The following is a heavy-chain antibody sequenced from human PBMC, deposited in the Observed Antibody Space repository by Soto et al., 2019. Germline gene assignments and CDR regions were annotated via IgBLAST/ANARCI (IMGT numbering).Heavy chain of an antibody. J-gene: IGHJ2*01. CDR3: ARDGCTSCYNWYFDL. D-gene: IGHD2-2*02. Sequence: QVQLVQSEAEVKKPGASVKVSCKASGYTFTGYGISWVRQAPGQGLEWMGWISAYNGNTNYAQKLQGRVTMTTDTSTSTDYMELRSLRSDDTAVYYCARDGCTSCYNWYFDLWGRGTLVTVSS. CDR1: GYTFTGYG. V-gene: IGHV1-18*01. CDR2: ISAYNGNT.